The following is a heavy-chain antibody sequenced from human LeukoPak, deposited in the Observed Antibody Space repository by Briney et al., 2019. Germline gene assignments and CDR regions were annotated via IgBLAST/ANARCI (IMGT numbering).Heavy chain of an antibody. Sequence: GGSLTLSCAASGLTGSHNYVSWVRHAPGEGLEWVSAIHTSGDQCYAKSVKGRFTISRDTSKNTLYLQINSLRVEDTAVYYCIVFGDSNHWGQGTPVTVSS. J-gene: IGHJ5*02. CDR1: GLTGSHNY. D-gene: IGHD4-17*01. CDR2: IHTSGDQ. V-gene: IGHV3-53*01. CDR3: IVFGDSNH.